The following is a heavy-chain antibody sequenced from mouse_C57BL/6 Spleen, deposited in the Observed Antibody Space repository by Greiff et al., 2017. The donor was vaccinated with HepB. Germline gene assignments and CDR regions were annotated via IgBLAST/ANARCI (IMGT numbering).Heavy chain of an antibody. V-gene: IGHV1-42*01. J-gene: IGHJ2*01. Sequence: EVQLQQSGPELVKPGASVKISCKASGYSFTGYYMNWVKQSPEKSLEWIGEINPSTGGTTYNQKFKAKATLTVDKSSSTAYMQLKSLTSEDSAVYYCARLEPPNYELFDYWGQGTTLTVSS. CDR2: INPSTGGT. CDR1: GYSFTGYY. D-gene: IGHD2-4*01. CDR3: ARLEPPNYELFDY.